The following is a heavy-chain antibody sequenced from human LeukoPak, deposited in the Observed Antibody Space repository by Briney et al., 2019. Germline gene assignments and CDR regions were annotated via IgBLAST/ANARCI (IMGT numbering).Heavy chain of an antibody. V-gene: IGHV3-23*01. CDR2: ISGSGGST. CDR3: AKGGDTPFDY. Sequence: GSLRPSCAASGINFSNYAKSWVRPAPGKGLEWVSAISGSGGSTYYADSVKGRFTISRDNSKNTLYLQMNSLRAEDTAVYYCAKGGDTPFDYWGQGTLVTVSS. D-gene: IGHD5-18*01. CDR1: GINFSNYA. J-gene: IGHJ4*02.